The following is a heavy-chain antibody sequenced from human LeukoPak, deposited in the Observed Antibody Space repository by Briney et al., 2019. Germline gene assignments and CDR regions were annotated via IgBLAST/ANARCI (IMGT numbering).Heavy chain of an antibody. D-gene: IGHD3-3*01. CDR3: ARESGRFRFDS. Sequence: GGSLRLSCAASGFTFNKYWMNWVRQSPGKGLEWVANIKEDSSDKNYVDSMKGRSTISRDNAKNSLYLQMNSLRVEGTAVYYCARESGRFRFDSWGQGTLVTVSS. CDR1: GFTFNKYW. V-gene: IGHV3-7*01. CDR2: IKEDSSDK. J-gene: IGHJ5*01.